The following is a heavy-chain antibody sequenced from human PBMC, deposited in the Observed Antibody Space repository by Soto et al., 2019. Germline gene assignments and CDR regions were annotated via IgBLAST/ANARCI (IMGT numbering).Heavy chain of an antibody. Sequence: QVQLVQSGAEVKKPGASVKVSCKASGYPFSSIGITWVRQAPGQGLEWMGWISPYNRNTYYAQRLQGRVTMTTDTSTSTAYMELRSLRSDDTAMYFCARDLDGSGNYYTDYWGQGTLDTVSS. J-gene: IGHJ4*02. CDR2: ISPYNRNT. V-gene: IGHV1-18*01. CDR3: ARDLDGSGNYYTDY. D-gene: IGHD3-10*01. CDR1: GYPFSSIG.